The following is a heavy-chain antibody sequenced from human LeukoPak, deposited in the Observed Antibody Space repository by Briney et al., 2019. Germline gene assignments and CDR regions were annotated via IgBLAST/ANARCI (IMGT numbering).Heavy chain of an antibody. J-gene: IGHJ5*02. D-gene: IGHD3-10*01. CDR2: VYYTGIA. V-gene: IGHV4-39*01. CDR1: GGSISSTSYH. CDR3: ARHASGSYSWFDP. Sequence: SETLSLTCTVSGGSISSTSYHWAWVRQPPGKGLEWIATVYYTGIAYYNPSLKSRVTISVDTSKIQFSLKLTSVTTADTALYYCARHASGSYSWFDPWGQGTLVTVSS.